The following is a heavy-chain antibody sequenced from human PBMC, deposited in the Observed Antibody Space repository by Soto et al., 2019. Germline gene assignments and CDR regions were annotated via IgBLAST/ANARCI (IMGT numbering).Heavy chain of an antibody. CDR3: ARHTPAISISDH. V-gene: IGHV4-39*01. CDR2: IYYSGST. CDR1: GGSISSSSYY. J-gene: IGHJ4*02. Sequence: QLQLQESGPGLVKPSETLSLTCTVSGGSISSSSYYWGWIRQPPGKGLEWIGSIYYSGSTYYTPSLKSRVTISVDTSKNHVSLKLSSVTAADTAVYYCARHTPAISISDHWGQGTLVTVSS. D-gene: IGHD2-15*01.